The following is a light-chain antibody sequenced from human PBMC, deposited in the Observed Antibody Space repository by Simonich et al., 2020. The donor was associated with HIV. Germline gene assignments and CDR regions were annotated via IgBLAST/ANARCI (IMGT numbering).Light chain of an antibody. CDR3: QQYDNLPLT. CDR1: QGISSY. J-gene: IGKJ4*01. Sequence: DIQMTQSPSSVSESVGDRVTITCRASQGISSYLAWYQQKPGKAPNLLIYEASNLETGVPSRFSGSGSGTDFTFTISSLQPEDIATYYCQQYDNLPLTFGGGTKVEIK. V-gene: IGKV1-33*01. CDR2: EAS.